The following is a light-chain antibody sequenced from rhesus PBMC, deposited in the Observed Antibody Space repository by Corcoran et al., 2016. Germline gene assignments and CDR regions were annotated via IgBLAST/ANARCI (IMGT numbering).Light chain of an antibody. J-gene: IGKJ4*01. V-gene: IGKV3-24*01. CDR2: DAT. Sequence: EIVMTQSPVTLALSPGERATLSCRASQSDTSSIAWYQQKPGQAPRLLIYDATRRATDNPERFSGSGSWTDFTLTISSLEPEDIAVYYCLQRINWPLPFGGGTKVELK. CDR1: QSDTSS. CDR3: LQRINWPLP.